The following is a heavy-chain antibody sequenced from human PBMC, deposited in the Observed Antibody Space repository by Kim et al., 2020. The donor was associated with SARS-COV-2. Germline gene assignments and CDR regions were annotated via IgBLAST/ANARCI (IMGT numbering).Heavy chain of an antibody. D-gene: IGHD3-22*01. CDR3: ARENVHYYDSPLYYFDY. V-gene: IGHV6-1*01. J-gene: IGHJ4*02. Sequence: VKSRITIHPDTSKNQFSLQLNSVTPEDTAVYYCARENVHYYDSPLYYFDYWGQGTLVTVSS.